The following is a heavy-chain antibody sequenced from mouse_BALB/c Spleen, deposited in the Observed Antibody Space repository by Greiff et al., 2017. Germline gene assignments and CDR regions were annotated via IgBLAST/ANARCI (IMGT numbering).Heavy chain of an antibody. CDR3: ARAPYDYDEGWFAY. V-gene: IGHV1S56*01. CDR2: IYPGNVNT. J-gene: IGHJ3*01. CDR1: GYTFTSYY. Sequence: QVQLQQSGPELVKPGASVRISCKASGYTFTSYYIHWVKQRPGQGLEWIGWIYPGNVNTKYNQKFKDKATLTADKSSSTAYMQLSSLTSEDSAVYYCARAPYDYDEGWFAYWGQGTLVTVSA. D-gene: IGHD2-4*01.